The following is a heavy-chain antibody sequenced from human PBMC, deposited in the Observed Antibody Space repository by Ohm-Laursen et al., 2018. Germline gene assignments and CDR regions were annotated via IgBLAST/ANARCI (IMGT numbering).Heavy chain of an antibody. D-gene: IGHD3-22*01. CDR2: ISYDGSNK. J-gene: IGHJ3*02. V-gene: IGHV3-30*18. CDR1: GFTFSSYG. Sequence: SLRLSCSASGFTFSSYGMHWVRQAPGKGLEWVAVISYDGSNKYYADSVKGRFTISRDNSKNTLYLQMNSLRAEDTAVYYCAKGRGITIFGVVYPTYYYDSSGGAFDIWGQGTMVTVSS. CDR3: AKGRGITIFGVVYPTYYYDSSGGAFDI.